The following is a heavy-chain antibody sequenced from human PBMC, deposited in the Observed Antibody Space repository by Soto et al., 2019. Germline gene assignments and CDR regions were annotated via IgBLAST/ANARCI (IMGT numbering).Heavy chain of an antibody. CDR1: GYTFTSYG. D-gene: IGHD6-25*01. V-gene: IGHV1-8*02. CDR2: MNPNSGNT. J-gene: IGHJ4*02. CDR3: ARAPGHSATDY. Sequence: ASVKVSCKASGYTFTSYGISWVRQATGQGLEWMGWMNPNSGNTGYAQKFQGRVTMTRNTSISTAYMELSSLRSEAKEVYYCARAPGHSATDYWGQGTLVNVSS.